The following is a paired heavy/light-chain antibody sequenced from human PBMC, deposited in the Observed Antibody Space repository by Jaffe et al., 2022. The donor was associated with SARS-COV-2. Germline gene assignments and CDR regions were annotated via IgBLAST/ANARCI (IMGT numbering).Heavy chain of an antibody. D-gene: IGHD3-3*01. CDR3: AKDQHTILGIKNREDYYYYGMDV. V-gene: IGHV3-30*18. Sequence: QVQLVESGGGVVQPGRSLRLSCAASGFTFSSYGMHWVRQAPGKGLEWVAVISYDGSNKYYADSVKGRFTISRDNSKNTLYLQMNSLRAEDTAVYYCAKDQHTILGIKNREDYYYYGMDVWGQGTTVTVSS. CDR2: ISYDGSNK. CDR1: GFTFSSYG. J-gene: IGHJ6*02.
Light chain of an antibody. V-gene: IGLV3-1*01. Sequence: SYELTQPPSVSVSPGQTASITCSGDKLGDKYACWYQQKPGQSPVLVIYQDSKRPSGIPERFSGSNSGNTATLTISGTQAMDEADYYCQAWDSSTVSFGTGTKVTVL. J-gene: IGLJ1*01. CDR1: KLGDKY. CDR3: QAWDSSTVS. CDR2: QDS.